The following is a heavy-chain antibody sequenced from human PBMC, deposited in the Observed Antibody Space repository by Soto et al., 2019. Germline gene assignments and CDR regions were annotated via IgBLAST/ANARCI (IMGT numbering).Heavy chain of an antibody. CDR1: GGTFSSYA. CDR3: ARAPGDCSGGSCYSPFYYGMDV. Sequence: QVQLVQSGAEVKKPGSSVKVSCKASGGTFSSYAISWVRQAPGQGLEWMGGIIPIFGTANYAQKFQGRVTITADESTSTAYMELSSVRSEDTAVYYCARAPGDCSGGSCYSPFYYGMDVWGQGTTVTVSS. V-gene: IGHV1-69*01. D-gene: IGHD2-15*01. CDR2: IIPIFGTA. J-gene: IGHJ6*02.